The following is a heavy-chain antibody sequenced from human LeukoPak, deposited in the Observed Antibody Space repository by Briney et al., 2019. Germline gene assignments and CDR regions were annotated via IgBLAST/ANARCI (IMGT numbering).Heavy chain of an antibody. CDR3: AIFFDY. J-gene: IGHJ4*02. CDR1: GFPSSNYY. V-gene: IGHV3-21*01. CDR2: ISSDSAYI. Sequence: GGSLRLSCAASGFPSSNYYINRVLQAPGKGLEWVSSISSDSAYIYYADSLKGRFTVSRDNAKNSVYLQMNSLRAEDTAVYYCAIFFDYWGQGTLVTVSS.